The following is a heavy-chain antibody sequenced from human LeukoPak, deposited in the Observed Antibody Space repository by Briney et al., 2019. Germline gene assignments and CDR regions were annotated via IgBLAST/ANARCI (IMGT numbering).Heavy chain of an antibody. D-gene: IGHD3-22*01. CDR2: IIPILGIA. J-gene: IGHJ4*02. Sequence: GASVKVSCKASGGTFSSYAISWVRQAPGQGLEWMGRIIPILGIANYAQKFQGRVTITADKSTSTAYMELSSLRSEDTAVYYCAREDYYDRKENFDYWGQGTLVTVSS. CDR1: GGTFSSYA. CDR3: AREDYYDRKENFDY. V-gene: IGHV1-69*04.